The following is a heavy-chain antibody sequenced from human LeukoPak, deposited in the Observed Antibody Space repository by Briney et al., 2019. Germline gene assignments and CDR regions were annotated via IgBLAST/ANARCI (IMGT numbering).Heavy chain of an antibody. J-gene: IGHJ4*02. CDR3: VRESVRDYYFDY. D-gene: IGHD3-10*02. Sequence: GSLRLSCTGSGFRFGGYALSWVRQAPGKGLEWVGFIRSKALYGTSEYAASVEGRFSISRDDSNSVAYLQMNSLKTEDTAVYFCVRESVRDYYFDYWGQGTLVTVSS. CDR1: GFRFGGYA. CDR2: IRSKALYGTS. V-gene: IGHV3-49*04.